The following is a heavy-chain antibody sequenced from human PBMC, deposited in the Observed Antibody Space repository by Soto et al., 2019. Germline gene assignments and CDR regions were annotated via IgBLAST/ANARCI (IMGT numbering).Heavy chain of an antibody. J-gene: IGHJ4*02. V-gene: IGHV3-21*01. Sequence: GGSLRLSCVASGFPFYSYSMNWVRQAPGKGPEWVSSISTGSSYIYYAASVKGRFTISRDNAKNSLFLEMSSLRVEDTAVYYCARDLAPSTIEARHFDYWGQGTLVTVSS. CDR1: GFPFYSYS. D-gene: IGHD6-13*01. CDR3: ARDLAPSTIEARHFDY. CDR2: ISTGSSYI.